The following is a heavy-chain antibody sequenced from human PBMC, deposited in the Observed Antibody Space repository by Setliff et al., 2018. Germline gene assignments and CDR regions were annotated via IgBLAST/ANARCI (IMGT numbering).Heavy chain of an antibody. D-gene: IGHD1-26*01. Sequence: PSETLSLTCTVYGGSFSNYYRSWIRQPPGKGLEWIGEINHSGSTTYNPALNSRVTISVDTSTNQFSLRLTSLTAADTAVYFCARDNTILGATDHWGQGTLVTVSS. V-gene: IGHV4-34*01. CDR2: INHSGST. J-gene: IGHJ5*02. CDR3: ARDNTILGATDH. CDR1: GGSFSNYY.